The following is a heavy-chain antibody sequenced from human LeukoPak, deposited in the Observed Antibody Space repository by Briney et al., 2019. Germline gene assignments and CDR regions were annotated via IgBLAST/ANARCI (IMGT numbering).Heavy chain of an antibody. CDR1: GGSISSSSYY. J-gene: IGHJ3*02. D-gene: IGHD1-7*01. V-gene: IGHV4-39*07. CDR2: IYYSGST. Sequence: SETLSLTCTVSGGSISSSSYYWGWIRQPPGKGLEWIGSIYYSGSTYYNPPLKSRVTISVDTSKNQFSLKLSSVTAADTAVYYCARDGSNWNYVGSRAFDIWGQGTMVTVSS. CDR3: ARDGSNWNYVGSRAFDI.